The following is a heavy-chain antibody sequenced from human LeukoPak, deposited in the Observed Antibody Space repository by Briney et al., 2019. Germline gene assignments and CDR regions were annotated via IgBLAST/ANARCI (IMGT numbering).Heavy chain of an antibody. CDR3: ARAVGGDGSGSL. D-gene: IGHD3-10*01. V-gene: IGHV4-59*01. Sequence: SETLSLTCTVSGDSISTYYWSWIRQPPGKGLEWIGYVYYRVTSDYNPSLKSRVTMSVDMSTRQISLKLSSVTAADTAVYYCARAVGGDGSGSLWGPGTLVTVSS. J-gene: IGHJ4*02. CDR1: GDSISTYY. CDR2: VYYRVTS.